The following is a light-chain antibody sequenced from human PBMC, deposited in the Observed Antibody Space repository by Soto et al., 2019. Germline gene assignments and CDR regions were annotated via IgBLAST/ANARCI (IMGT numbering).Light chain of an antibody. V-gene: IGLV2-14*01. CDR2: EVS. J-gene: IGLJ1*01. CDR3: SSYTSSSTLV. CDR1: SSDVGGYNY. Sequence: QSALTQPASVSGSPGQSITISCTGTSSDVGGYNYVSWYQQHPGKAPKLMIYEVSNRPSGVSNRFSGSKSGNTASLTISGLXAXXXADYYCSSYTSSSTLVFGTGTKLTVL.